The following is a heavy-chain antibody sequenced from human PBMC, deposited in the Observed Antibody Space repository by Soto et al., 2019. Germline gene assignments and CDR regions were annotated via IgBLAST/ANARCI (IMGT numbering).Heavy chain of an antibody. J-gene: IGHJ4*02. V-gene: IGHV4-4*02. Sequence: TSETLSLTCSVSGDSITNNKWWSWVRQPPGKGLEWIGEMHHSGSIHYTASLKTRATISVDKSRNQFSLQLTSVTAADTAVYFCTGDPPTGSPGIDYWGQGTLVTVSS. CDR3: TGDPPTGSPGIDY. CDR1: GDSITNNKW. D-gene: IGHD2-15*01. CDR2: MHHSGSI.